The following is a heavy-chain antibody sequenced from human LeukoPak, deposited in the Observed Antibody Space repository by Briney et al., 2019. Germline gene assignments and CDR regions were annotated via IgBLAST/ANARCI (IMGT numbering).Heavy chain of an antibody. CDR2: MNPNSGNT. Sequence: ASVKVSCKASGYTFTSYDINWVRQATGQGLGWMGWMNPNSGNTGYAQKFQGRVTMTEDTSTDTVYMELSSLRSEDTAVYYCATGPHWGYYDSRGHYKNWFDPWGQGTLVTVSS. J-gene: IGHJ5*02. CDR3: ATGPHWGYYDSRGHYKNWFDP. V-gene: IGHV1-8*01. CDR1: GYTFTSYD. D-gene: IGHD3-22*01.